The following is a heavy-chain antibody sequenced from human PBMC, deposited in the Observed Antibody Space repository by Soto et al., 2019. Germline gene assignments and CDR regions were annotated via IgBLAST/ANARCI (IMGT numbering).Heavy chain of an antibody. CDR3: ARGCHPLVYNWFDP. CDR1: GGTFSSYA. CDR2: IIPIFGTA. V-gene: IGHV1-69*01. D-gene: IGHD2-21*01. Sequence: QVQLVQSGAEVKKPGSSVKVSCKASGGTFSSYAISWVRQAPGQGLEWMGGIIPIFGTANYAQKIKGRVTITEDESTSTAYIELSSQRSDDTAVYYCARGCHPLVYNWFDPWVQGTLVTVSS. J-gene: IGHJ5*02.